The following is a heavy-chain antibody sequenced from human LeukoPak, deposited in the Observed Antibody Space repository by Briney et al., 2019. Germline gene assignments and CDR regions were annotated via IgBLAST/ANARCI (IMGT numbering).Heavy chain of an antibody. Sequence: PSETLSLTCTVSGGSISSYYWSWIRQPPGKGLEWIGYIYYSGSTNYNPSLKSRVTISVDTSKNQFSLKLSSVTAADTAVYYCARVRRITMVRGVDLFFDYWGQGTLVTVSS. J-gene: IGHJ4*02. CDR2: IYYSGST. V-gene: IGHV4-59*01. CDR1: GGSISSYY. CDR3: ARVRRITMVRGVDLFFDY. D-gene: IGHD3-10*01.